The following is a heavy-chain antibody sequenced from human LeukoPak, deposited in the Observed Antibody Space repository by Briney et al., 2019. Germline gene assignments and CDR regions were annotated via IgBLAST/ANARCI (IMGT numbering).Heavy chain of an antibody. CDR1: GYTFTSYG. V-gene: IGHV1-18*01. D-gene: IGHD1-26*01. CDR2: ISAYNGNT. CDR3: ARVGGSYHFDY. J-gene: IGHJ4*02. Sequence: ASVKVSCKASGYTFTSYGISWVRQAPGQGLEWMGWISAYNGNTNYAQKLQGRVTMTTDTSTSTACMELRSLRSDDTAVYYCARVGGSYHFDYWGQGTLVTVSS.